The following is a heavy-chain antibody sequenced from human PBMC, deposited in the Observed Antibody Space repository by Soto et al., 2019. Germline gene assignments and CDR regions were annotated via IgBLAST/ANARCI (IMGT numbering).Heavy chain of an antibody. Sequence: SETLSLTCAVSGYSISSSNWWGWIRQPPGKGLEWIGYIYYSGSTYYNPSLKSRVTMSVDTSKNQFSLKLSSVTAVDTAVYYCARGGPDQLRDFWSGYYRGAFDIWGQGTMVTVSS. CDR1: GYSISSSNW. D-gene: IGHD3-3*01. CDR2: IYYSGST. J-gene: IGHJ3*02. CDR3: ARGGPDQLRDFWSGYYRGAFDI. V-gene: IGHV4-28*01.